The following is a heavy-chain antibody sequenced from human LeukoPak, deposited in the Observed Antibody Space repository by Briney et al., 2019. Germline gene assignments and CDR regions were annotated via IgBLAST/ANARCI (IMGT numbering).Heavy chain of an antibody. D-gene: IGHD2-2*01. J-gene: IGHJ6*02. CDR3: ARDFPYCSSTSCSGMDV. V-gene: IGHV4-39*07. CDR2: IYYSGST. CDR1: GGSISSSYYY. Sequence: SETLSLTCTVSGGSISSSYYYWGWIRQPPGKGLEWIGSIYYSGSTYYNPSLKSRVTISVDTSKNQFSLKLSSVTAADTAVYYCARDFPYCSSTSCSGMDVWGQGTTVTVSS.